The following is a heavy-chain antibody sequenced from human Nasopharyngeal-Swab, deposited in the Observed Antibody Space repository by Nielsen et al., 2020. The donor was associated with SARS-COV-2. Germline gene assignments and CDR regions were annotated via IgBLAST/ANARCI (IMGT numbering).Heavy chain of an antibody. Sequence: WIRQPPGKGLKWVGRIKSKTDGGTTDYAAPVKGRSTISRDDSKNTLYLQMNSLKTEDTAVYYCTTEEECSGGSCYLSYYFDYWGQGTLVTVSS. CDR3: TTEEECSGGSCYLSYYFDY. J-gene: IGHJ4*02. V-gene: IGHV3-15*01. CDR2: IKSKTDGGTT. D-gene: IGHD2-15*01.